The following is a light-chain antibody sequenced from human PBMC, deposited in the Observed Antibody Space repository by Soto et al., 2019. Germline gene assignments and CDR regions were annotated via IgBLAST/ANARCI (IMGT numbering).Light chain of an antibody. V-gene: IGLV1-44*01. CDR3: ASWDDSLNGLV. CDR1: YSNIGRNS. J-gene: IGLJ3*02. CDR2: SNN. Sequence: QSVLTQPPSVSGTPGQRVSISCSGSYSNIGRNSVNWYQHLPGTAPKLLIYSNNQRPSRVPDRFSGSKSGTSASLAISGLQSEDEADYYCASWDDSLNGLVIGGGTKLTVL.